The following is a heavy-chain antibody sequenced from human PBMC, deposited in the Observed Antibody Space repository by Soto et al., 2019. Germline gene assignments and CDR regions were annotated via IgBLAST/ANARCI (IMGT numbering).Heavy chain of an antibody. CDR1: GGPFSDYY. D-gene: IGHD5-12*01. CDR3: ARGPQWLRSDHWFDP. J-gene: IGHJ5*02. CDR2: ISQSGNT. V-gene: IGHV4-34*01. Sequence: PSETLSLTCAAYGGPFSDYYWSWIRQPPGKGLEWIGEISQSGNTKYTPSLKSRVTISVDTSRNQFSLKLTSVTAADTAVYYCARGPQWLRSDHWFDPWGQGNLVTVSS.